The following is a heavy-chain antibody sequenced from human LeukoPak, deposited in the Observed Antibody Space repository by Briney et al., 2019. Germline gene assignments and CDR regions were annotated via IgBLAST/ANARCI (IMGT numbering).Heavy chain of an antibody. D-gene: IGHD4-17*01. CDR1: GFTFSNYA. J-gene: IGHJ4*02. CDR2: ISGSGGST. V-gene: IGHV3-23*01. CDR3: AKGYGDYRL. Sequence: GGSLRLSCTASGFTFSNYAMSWVRQAPGKVLEWVSAISGSGGSTYYADSVKGRFTISRDNSKNTLYLQMNSLRAEDTAVYYCAKGYGDYRLWGQGTLVTVSS.